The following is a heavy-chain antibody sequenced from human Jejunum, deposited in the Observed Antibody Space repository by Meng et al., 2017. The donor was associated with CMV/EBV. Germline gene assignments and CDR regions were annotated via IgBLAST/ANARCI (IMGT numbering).Heavy chain of an antibody. CDR2: INGDSEK. CDR1: GYSLTNSGMS. V-gene: IGHV2-5*02. J-gene: IGHJ4*02. CDR3: GDEKFRAPFDY. Sequence: CTVSGYSLTNSGMSVGWMPQRPGKALVGMTHINGDSEKRYRTSLERSLTITKDTTKNHVVVTMNNRDDVETAKYCCGDEKFRAPFDYWGQGTLVTVSS. D-gene: IGHD5-24*01.